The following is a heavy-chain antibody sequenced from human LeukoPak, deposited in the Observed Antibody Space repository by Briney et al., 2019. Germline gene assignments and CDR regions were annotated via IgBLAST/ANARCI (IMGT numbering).Heavy chain of an antibody. CDR1: GFTFSSYA. V-gene: IGHV3-23*01. Sequence: PGGSLRLSCAASGFTFSSYAMSWVRQSPGKGLEWVSAISGSGGNTYSADSVKGRCTISRDNSKKTLYLQMNSLRAEDTAVYYCARDRWFDPWGQGTLVTVSS. CDR2: ISGSGGNT. J-gene: IGHJ5*02. CDR3: ARDRWFDP.